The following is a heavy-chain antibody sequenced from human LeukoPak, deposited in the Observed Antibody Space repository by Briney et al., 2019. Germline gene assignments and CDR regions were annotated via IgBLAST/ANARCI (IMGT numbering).Heavy chain of an antibody. D-gene: IGHD2-2*01. Sequence: SQTLSLTCTVSGGSISSGGYYWSWIRQHPGKGLEWIGYIYYSGSTYYNPSLKSRVTISVDTSKNQFSLKLSSVTAADTAVYYCARANALYCSSTTCLFDYWGQGTLVTVSS. V-gene: IGHV4-31*03. CDR2: IYYSGST. CDR3: ARANALYCSSTTCLFDY. CDR1: GGSISSGGYY. J-gene: IGHJ4*02.